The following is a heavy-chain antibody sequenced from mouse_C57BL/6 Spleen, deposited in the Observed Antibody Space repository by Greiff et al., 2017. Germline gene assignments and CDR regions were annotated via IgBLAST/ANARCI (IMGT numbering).Heavy chain of an antibody. J-gene: IGHJ4*01. Sequence: EVKLVESGEGLVKPGGSLKLSCAASGFTFSSYAMSWVRQTPEKRLEWVAYISSGGDYIYYADTVKGRFTISRDNARNTLYLQMSSLKSEDTAMYYCTRGYGNFPMDYWGQGTSVTVSS. V-gene: IGHV5-9-1*02. CDR2: ISSGGDYI. CDR1: GFTFSSYA. D-gene: IGHD2-1*01. CDR3: TRGYGNFPMDY.